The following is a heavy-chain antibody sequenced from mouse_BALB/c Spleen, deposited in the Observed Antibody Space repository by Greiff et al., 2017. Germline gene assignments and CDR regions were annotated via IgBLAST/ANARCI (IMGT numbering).Heavy chain of an antibody. Sequence: EVKLMESGPGLVKPSQSLSLTCTVTGYSITSDYAWNWIRQFPGNKLEWMGYISYSGSTSYNPSLKSRISITRDTSKNQFFLQLNSVTTEDTATYYCARDYYGSSYVFAYWGQGTLVTVSA. V-gene: IGHV3-2*02. CDR2: ISYSGST. D-gene: IGHD1-1*01. CDR1: GYSITSDYA. J-gene: IGHJ3*01. CDR3: ARDYYGSSYVFAY.